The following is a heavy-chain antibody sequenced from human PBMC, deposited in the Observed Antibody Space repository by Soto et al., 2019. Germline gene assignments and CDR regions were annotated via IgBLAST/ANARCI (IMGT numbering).Heavy chain of an antibody. V-gene: IGHV4-59*01. CDR2: LYNNGNT. CDR3: ARGPKKTYFDY. J-gene: IGHJ4*02. Sequence: SETLSLTCNVSGGSISSYYWSWIRQPPGKGLEWIGYLYNNGNTNYNPSLKSRVTISVDTSKDQFSLSLSSVTAADTAVYYCARGPKKTYFDYWGQGTLVTVSS. CDR1: GGSISSYY.